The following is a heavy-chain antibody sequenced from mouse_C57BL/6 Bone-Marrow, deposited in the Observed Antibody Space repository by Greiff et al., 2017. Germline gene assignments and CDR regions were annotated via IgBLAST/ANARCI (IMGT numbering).Heavy chain of an antibody. J-gene: IGHJ4*01. CDR2: IYPGDGDT. D-gene: IGHD4-1*01. V-gene: IGHV1-80*01. CDR1: GYAFSRYW. Sequence: QVQLQQSGAELVKPGASVKISCKASGYAFSRYWMNWVKQRPGKGLEWIGQIYPGDGDTNYNGKFKGKATLTADKSSSTAYMQLSSLTSEDSAVYFCATGYYAMDYWGQGSSVTVSS. CDR3: ATGYYAMDY.